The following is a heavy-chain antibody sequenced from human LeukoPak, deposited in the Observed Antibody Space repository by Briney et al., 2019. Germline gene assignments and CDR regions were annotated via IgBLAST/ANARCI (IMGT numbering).Heavy chain of an antibody. CDR3: AKDPGRSNYFFDY. CDR2: ISGSGGST. D-gene: IGHD4-11*01. J-gene: IGHJ4*02. CDR1: GFTFSSYA. V-gene: IGHV3-23*01. Sequence: GGSLRLSCAASGFTFSSYAMSWVRQAPGKGLEWVSAISGSGGSTYYADSVKGRFTISRDNSKNTLYLQMNSLRAEDTAVYYCAKDPGRSNYFFDYWGQRTLVTVSS.